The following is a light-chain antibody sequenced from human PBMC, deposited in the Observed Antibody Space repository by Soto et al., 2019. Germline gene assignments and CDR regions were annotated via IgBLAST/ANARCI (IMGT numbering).Light chain of an antibody. CDR1: SSDVGGYDH. CDR2: DVT. CDR3: SSYTNKDTLL. J-gene: IGLJ3*02. V-gene: IGLV2-14*03. Sequence: QSALTQPASVSGSPGQSLTISCTGTSSDVGGYDHVSWYQQHPGKAPKLIIYDVTVRPSGISRRFSGSKSDNTASLAVSGLQPEDEADYYCSSYTNKDTLLFGGGTKVTVL.